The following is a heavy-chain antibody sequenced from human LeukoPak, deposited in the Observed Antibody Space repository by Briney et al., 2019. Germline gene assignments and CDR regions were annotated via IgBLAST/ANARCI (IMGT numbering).Heavy chain of an antibody. Sequence: GRSLRLSCAASGFTFSTHGMHWVRQAPGKGLEWLAVISYDGRNTYYADSVKGRLTISRDNSKNTLFLQMNSVRGEDTAVYYCAKDRLVVAPAAMTSNFDYWGQGTLVTVSS. D-gene: IGHD2-2*01. CDR1: GFTFSTHG. J-gene: IGHJ4*02. CDR3: AKDRLVVAPAAMTSNFDY. CDR2: ISYDGRNT. V-gene: IGHV3-30*18.